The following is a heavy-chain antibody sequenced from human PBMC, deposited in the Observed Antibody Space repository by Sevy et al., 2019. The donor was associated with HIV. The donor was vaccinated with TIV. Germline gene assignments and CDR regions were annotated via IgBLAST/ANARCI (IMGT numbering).Heavy chain of an antibody. J-gene: IGHJ5*02. CDR1: GFTFISYS. V-gene: IGHV3-21*01. D-gene: IGHD2-2*01. Sequence: GGSLRLSCAASGFTFISYSMNWVRQAPGKGLEWVSSISGLSNYIYYADSVKGRFTISRDNAKNSLYLQMNSLRPEDTAVYYCARDRCTITSCHEGNWFDPWGQGTLVTVSS. CDR2: ISGLSNYI. CDR3: ARDRCTITSCHEGNWFDP.